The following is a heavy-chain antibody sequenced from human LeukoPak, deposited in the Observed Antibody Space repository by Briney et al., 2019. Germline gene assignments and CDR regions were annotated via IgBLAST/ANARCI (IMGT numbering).Heavy chain of an antibody. D-gene: IGHD5/OR15-5a*01. V-gene: IGHV3-74*03. CDR3: VRRYYEYNVYDRHLDF. CDR2: ISDEGSIT. J-gene: IGHJ4*02. CDR1: VLTLSRDW. Sequence: GGSLTLSHAASVLTLSRDWMHWVRQAPGKGLVWVSRISDEGSITKYADSVQGRFTMSRDNAKSTVFLQMNSVRVEDTAVYFCVRRYYEYNVYDRHLDFWGQGILVTVSS.